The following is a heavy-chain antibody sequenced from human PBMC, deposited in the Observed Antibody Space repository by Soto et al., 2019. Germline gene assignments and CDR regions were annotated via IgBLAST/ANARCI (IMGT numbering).Heavy chain of an antibody. CDR2: ISAYNGNT. V-gene: IGHV1-18*01. D-gene: IGHD1-1*01. CDR1: CYTFTSYG. CDR3: ARHKNGWRGYFDY. Sequence: ASVKVSLNASCYTFTSYGIILVRQAPGQGLEWMGWISAYNGNTNYAQKLQGRVTMTTDTSTSTAYMELRSLRSDDTAVYYCARHKNGWRGYFDYRGQGTLVTVSS. J-gene: IGHJ4*02.